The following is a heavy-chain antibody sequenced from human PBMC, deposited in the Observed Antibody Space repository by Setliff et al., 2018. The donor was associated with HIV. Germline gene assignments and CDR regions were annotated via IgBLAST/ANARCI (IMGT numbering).Heavy chain of an antibody. D-gene: IGHD3-10*01. J-gene: IGHJ4*02. CDR1: VGSFINTDYY. CDR3: ARGRLYGVVDY. V-gene: IGHV4-39*01. Sequence: SETLSLTCTVSVGSFINTDYYWGWIRQPPGKGLEWIGSIYHSGSTYYNPSLKSRVTISVDTSKNQFSLKLSSVTAADTGVYYCARGRLYGVVDYWGQGTLVTVSS. CDR2: IYHSGST.